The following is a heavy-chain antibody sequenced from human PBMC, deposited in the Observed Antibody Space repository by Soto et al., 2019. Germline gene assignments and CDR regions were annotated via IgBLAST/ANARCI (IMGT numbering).Heavy chain of an antibody. Sequence: QVQLVESGGGVVQPGRSLRLACVASGFNLATTGMHWVRQAPGKGLEWAAMISPDGSETHYGDSVKCRFTISSDNSESTLYLPMNTLRTEDAAVYYCGKDWASSGWFTWFDAWGQGAPVTVSS. CDR3: GKDWASSGWFTWFDA. D-gene: IGHD6-19*01. CDR1: GFNLATTG. V-gene: IGHV3-30*18. J-gene: IGHJ5*02. CDR2: ISPDGSET.